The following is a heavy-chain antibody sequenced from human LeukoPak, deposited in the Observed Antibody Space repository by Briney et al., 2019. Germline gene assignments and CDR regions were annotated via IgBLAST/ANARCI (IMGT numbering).Heavy chain of an antibody. V-gene: IGHV4-30-4*01. CDR3: ARLIPWGGSGSYYKNYGMDV. CDR2: IYYSGST. J-gene: IGHJ6*02. D-gene: IGHD3-10*01. Sequence: SETLSLACTVSGGSISSYYWSWIRQPPGKGLEWIGYIYYSGSTYYNPSLKSRVTISVDTSKNQFSLKLSSVTAADTAVYYCARLIPWGGSGSYYKNYGMDVWGQGTTVTVSS. CDR1: GGSISSYY.